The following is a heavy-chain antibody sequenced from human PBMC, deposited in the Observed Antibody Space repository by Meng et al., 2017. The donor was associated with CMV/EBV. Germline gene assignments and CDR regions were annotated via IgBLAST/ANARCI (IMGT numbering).Heavy chain of an antibody. CDR3: ARVYYDFWSGYYPYYYYGMDV. Sequence: GGSLRLSCAASAFSFTDAWMSWVRQAPGKGLEWVANIKQDGSEKYYVDSVKGRFTISRDNAKNSLYLQMNSLRAEDTAVYYCARVYYDFWSGYYPYYYYGMDVWGQGTTVTVSS. D-gene: IGHD3-3*01. V-gene: IGHV3-7*01. CDR1: AFSFTDAW. CDR2: IKQDGSEK. J-gene: IGHJ6*02.